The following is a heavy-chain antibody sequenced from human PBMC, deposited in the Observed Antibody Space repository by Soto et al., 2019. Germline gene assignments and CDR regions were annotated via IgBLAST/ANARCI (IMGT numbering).Heavy chain of an antibody. CDR3: ARDFERSAIGP. D-gene: IGHD3-9*01. J-gene: IGHJ5*02. Sequence: KTSETLSLTCVVSGGSITSYHWSWIRQFPGKGLEWIGYIAYSGDTYYNPSLRSRVTISADTSENKFSLTLKSVTAADTAVYFCARDFERSAIGPWGQGTSVTVSS. CDR2: IAYSGDT. CDR1: GGSITSYH. V-gene: IGHV4-59*12.